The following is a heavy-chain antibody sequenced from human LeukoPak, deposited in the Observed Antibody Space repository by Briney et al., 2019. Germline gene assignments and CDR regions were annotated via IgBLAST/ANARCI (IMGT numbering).Heavy chain of an antibody. Sequence: GGSLRLSCAASGFTFSHYAMAWGRQPPGRGLEWVSFIRYDGRDTYYGDSVKGRSTISRDNSQKTLFLTLSSLRPEDTAVYYCAKDIGYCSDTSCYTSHAFDVWGRGTMITVSS. D-gene: IGHD2-2*02. V-gene: IGHV3-30*02. CDR2: IRYDGRDT. J-gene: IGHJ3*01. CDR3: AKDIGYCSDTSCYTSHAFDV. CDR1: GFTFSHYA.